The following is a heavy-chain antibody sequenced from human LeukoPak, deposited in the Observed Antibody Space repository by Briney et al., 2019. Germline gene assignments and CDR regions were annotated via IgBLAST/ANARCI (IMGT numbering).Heavy chain of an antibody. CDR1: GGSISSYY. V-gene: IGHV4-59*08. CDR2: IYYSGST. D-gene: IGHD2-15*01. J-gene: IGHJ5*02. CDR3: ARRVGYCSGGSCYDWFDP. Sequence: SETLSLTCTVSGGSISSYYWSWIRQPPGKGLEWIGYIYYSGSTNYNPSLKSRVTISVDTSKNQFSLKLSSVTAADTAVYYCARRVGYCSGGSCYDWFDPWGQGTLVTVSS.